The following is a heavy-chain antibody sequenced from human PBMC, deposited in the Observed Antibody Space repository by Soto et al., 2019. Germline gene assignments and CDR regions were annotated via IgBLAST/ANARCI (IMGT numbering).Heavy chain of an antibody. CDR3: ARQKGDPEYSSSSSFYYYYYGMDV. J-gene: IGHJ6*02. Sequence: PSETLSLTCTVSGGSISSSSYYWGWIRQPPGKGLEWIGSIYYSGSTYYNPSLKSRVTISVDTSKDQFSLKLSSVTAADTAVYYCARQKGDPEYSSSSSFYYYYYGMDVWGQGTTVTVSS. CDR2: IYYSGST. CDR1: GGSISSSSYY. D-gene: IGHD6-6*01. V-gene: IGHV4-39*01.